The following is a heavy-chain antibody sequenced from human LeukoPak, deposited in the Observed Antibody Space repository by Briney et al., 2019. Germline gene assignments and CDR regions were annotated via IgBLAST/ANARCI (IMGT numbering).Heavy chain of an antibody. Sequence: GGSLRLSCAASRFTFSNYGMSWVRQAPGKGLEWVANIKQDGSKKSYVDSVKGRFTISRDNAKNSLYLQMNSLRAEDTAIYYCTRVGYIDEGIDYWGQGTLVTVSS. CDR2: IKQDGSKK. J-gene: IGHJ4*02. CDR1: RFTFSNYG. D-gene: IGHD5-24*01. CDR3: TRVGYIDEGIDY. V-gene: IGHV3-7*04.